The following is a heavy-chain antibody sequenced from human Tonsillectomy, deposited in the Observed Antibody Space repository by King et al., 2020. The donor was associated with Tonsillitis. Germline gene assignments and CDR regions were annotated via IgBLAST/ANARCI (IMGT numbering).Heavy chain of an antibody. J-gene: IGHJ4*02. D-gene: IGHD6-13*01. Sequence: LQLQESGPGLVKPSETLSLTCTVSGGSISTTSYYWGWIRQPPGKGLEWIGNIYYSGSTYYNPSLKSRVTISVDTSKNQFSLKLSSVTAADTAVYYCASLRQQLARLYFDYWGQGTLVTVSS. CDR2: IYYSGST. V-gene: IGHV4-39*07. CDR1: GGSISTTSYY. CDR3: ASLRQQLARLYFDY.